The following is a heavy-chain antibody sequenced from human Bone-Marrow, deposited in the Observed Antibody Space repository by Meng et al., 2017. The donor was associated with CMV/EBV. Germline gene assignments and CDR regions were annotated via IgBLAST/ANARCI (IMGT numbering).Heavy chain of an antibody. CDR3: VRGTEPDFDY. CDR1: GGSISSGDYY. CDR2: IYYSGST. Sequence: SETLSLTCTVSGGSISSGDYYWSWIRQPPGKGLEWIGYIYYSGSTYYNPSLKSRVTISVDTSKNQFSLKLSSVTAADTAVYYCVRGTEPDFDYWGPGTLVTVSS. J-gene: IGHJ4*02. V-gene: IGHV4-30-4*08. D-gene: IGHD1-14*01.